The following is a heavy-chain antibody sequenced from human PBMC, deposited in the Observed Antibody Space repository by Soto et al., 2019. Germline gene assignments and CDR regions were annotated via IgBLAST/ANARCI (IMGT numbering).Heavy chain of an antibody. Sequence: GGSLRLSCAASGFTFDDYAMHWVRQAPGKGLEWVSGISWNSGSIGYADSVKGRFTISRDNAKNSLYLQMNSLRAEDTALYYCAKDITYSSSSGDGMDVWRQGTTVTVS. CDR1: GFTFDDYA. J-gene: IGHJ6*02. CDR2: ISWNSGSI. CDR3: AKDITYSSSSGDGMDV. V-gene: IGHV3-9*01. D-gene: IGHD6-6*01.